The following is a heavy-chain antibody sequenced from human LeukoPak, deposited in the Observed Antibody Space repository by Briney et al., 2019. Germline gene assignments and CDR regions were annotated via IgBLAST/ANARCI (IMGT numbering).Heavy chain of an antibody. CDR1: GFTFSSYA. CDR3: AKVSSSWITHFDY. D-gene: IGHD6-13*01. CDR2: ISGSGGST. V-gene: IGHV3-23*01. J-gene: IGHJ4*02. Sequence: GGSLRLSCAASGFTFSSYAMSWVRQAPGKGLEWVSAISGSGGSTYYADSVKGRFTISRDNSKNTLYLQMNSLRAEETAVYYCAKVSSSWITHFDYWGQGTLVTVSS.